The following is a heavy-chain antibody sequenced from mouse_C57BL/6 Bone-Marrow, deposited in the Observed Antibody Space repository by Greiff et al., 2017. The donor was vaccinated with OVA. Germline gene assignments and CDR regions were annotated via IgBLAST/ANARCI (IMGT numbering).Heavy chain of an antibody. CDR3: ARRGPIYDGYYGDFDY. J-gene: IGHJ2*01. V-gene: IGHV1-18*01. Sequence: EVQLQESGPELVKPGASVKIPCKASGYTFTDYNMDWVKQSHGKSLEWIGDINPNNGGTIYNQKFKGKATLTVDKSSSTAYMELRSLTSEDTAVYYCARRGPIYDGYYGDFDYWGQGTTLTVSS. CDR1: GYTFTDYN. CDR2: INPNNGGT. D-gene: IGHD2-3*01.